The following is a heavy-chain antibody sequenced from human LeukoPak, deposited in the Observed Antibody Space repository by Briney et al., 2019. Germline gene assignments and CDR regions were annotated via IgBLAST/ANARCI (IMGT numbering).Heavy chain of an antibody. CDR2: IYYSGST. D-gene: IGHD5-18*01. J-gene: IGHJ3*02. CDR1: GGSISSGGYY. Sequence: SETLSLTCTVSGGSISSGGYYWSWIRQHPGKGLEWIGYIYYSGSTNYNPSLKSRVTISVETSKNQFSLKLSSVTAADTAVYYCASSGYSYGYDAFDIWGQGTMVTVSS. CDR3: ASSGYSYGYDAFDI. V-gene: IGHV4-61*08.